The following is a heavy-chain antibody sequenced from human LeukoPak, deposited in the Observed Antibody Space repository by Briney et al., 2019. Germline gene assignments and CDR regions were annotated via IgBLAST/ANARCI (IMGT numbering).Heavy chain of an antibody. V-gene: IGHV3-48*04. CDR2: ISSGSSAI. CDR1: GFTFSSQS. Sequence: PGGSLRLSCAGSGFTFSSQSMNWVRQVPGKGLEWISYISSGSSAIYYADSVKGRFTISRDNAKTSLYLQMSSLRAEDTAVYYCARESGIPAIVTGTFDIWGQGTMVAVSS. CDR3: ARESGIPAIVTGTFDI. D-gene: IGHD1-20*01. J-gene: IGHJ3*02.